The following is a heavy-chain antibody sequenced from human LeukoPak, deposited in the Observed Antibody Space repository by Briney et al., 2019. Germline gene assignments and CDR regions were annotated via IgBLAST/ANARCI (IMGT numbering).Heavy chain of an antibody. Sequence: GGSLRLSCAASGFTFSNAWMNWMGWVRQAPGKGLEWVANIKQDGSEKYYVDSVKGRFTISRDNAKNSLYLQMNSLRAEDTAVYYCARDKALGGDFWSGYHAQNYYYYMDVWGKGTTVTVSS. D-gene: IGHD3-3*01. CDR2: IKQDGSEK. V-gene: IGHV3-7*01. CDR1: GFTFSNAW. CDR3: ARDKALGGDFWSGYHAQNYYYYMDV. J-gene: IGHJ6*03.